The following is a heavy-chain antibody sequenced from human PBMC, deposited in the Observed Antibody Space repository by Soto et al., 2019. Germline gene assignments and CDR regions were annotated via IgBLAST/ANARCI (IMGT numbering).Heavy chain of an antibody. Sequence: QVQLQESGPGLVKPSQTLSLTCTVSGGSISSGDYYWSWIRQPPGKGLEWIGYIYYSGSTYYNPSLKSRVPISVDTSKNQFSLKLSSVTAADTAVYYCARVGQLVQYYFDYWGQGTLVTVSS. CDR1: GGSISSGDYY. V-gene: IGHV4-30-4*01. CDR3: ARVGQLVQYYFDY. D-gene: IGHD6-13*01. J-gene: IGHJ4*02. CDR2: IYYSGST.